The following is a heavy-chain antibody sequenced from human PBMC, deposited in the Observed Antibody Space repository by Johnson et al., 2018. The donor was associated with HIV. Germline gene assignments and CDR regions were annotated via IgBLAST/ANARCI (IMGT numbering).Heavy chain of an antibody. CDR3: ASGRPIFEAFDI. J-gene: IGHJ3*02. D-gene: IGHD2-21*01. CDR1: GFTFSSYD. Sequence: VQLVESGGGLVQPGGSLRLSCAASGFTFSSYDMHWVRQATGKGLEWVSAIGTAGDTYYPGSVKGRFTISRDNSKNTLYLQMNSLRAEDTAVYYCASGRPIFEAFDIWGQGTMVTVSS. CDR2: IGTAGDT. V-gene: IGHV3-13*01.